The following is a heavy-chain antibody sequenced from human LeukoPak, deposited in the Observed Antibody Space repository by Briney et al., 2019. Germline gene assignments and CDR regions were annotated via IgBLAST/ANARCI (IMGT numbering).Heavy chain of an antibody. V-gene: IGHV4-59*08. CDR2: VFYTGDT. CDR1: GGSISSFY. J-gene: IGHJ4*02. Sequence: SETLSFTCAVSGGSISSFYWSWIRQPPGKGLEWIGYVFYTGDTNSNPSLKSRVTMSLDTSKNQLSLRLTSVTAADTAVYYCARHPFATPFDHWGRGTLVTVSS. CDR3: ARHPFATPFDH. D-gene: IGHD2-15*01.